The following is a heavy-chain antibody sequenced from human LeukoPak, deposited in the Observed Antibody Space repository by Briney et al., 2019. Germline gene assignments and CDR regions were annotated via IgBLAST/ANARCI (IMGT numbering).Heavy chain of an antibody. J-gene: IGHJ4*02. CDR2: ISHDGSNK. CDR1: GFSFSKYG. CDR3: AGDRHTGMAVYHFDY. V-gene: IGHV3-30*03. Sequence: PGGSLRLSCAASGFSFSKYGMHWVRQAPGKGLEWVAVISHDGSNKYYADSVKGRFTISRDNSKNTLYLQMNSLRAEETAVYYCAGDRHTGMAVYHFDYWGQGALVTVSS. D-gene: IGHD5-18*01.